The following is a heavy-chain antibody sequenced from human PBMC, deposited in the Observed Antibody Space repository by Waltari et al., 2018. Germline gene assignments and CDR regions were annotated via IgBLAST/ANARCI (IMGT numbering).Heavy chain of an antibody. V-gene: IGHV4-59*01. Sequence: QVVLQESGPGLVKPSETLSLTCSVSGDSMNNYLWTWIRQTPGKGLAWIGYISYSGTTNYNPSLKSRVTISLDTSKNKFSLKLNSVTAADSAVYYCAREPGYCRGGSCYFSGDNAYDVWGRGTMVTVSS. CDR2: ISYSGTT. CDR3: AREPGYCRGGSCYFSGDNAYDV. D-gene: IGHD2-15*01. J-gene: IGHJ3*01. CDR1: GDSMNNYL.